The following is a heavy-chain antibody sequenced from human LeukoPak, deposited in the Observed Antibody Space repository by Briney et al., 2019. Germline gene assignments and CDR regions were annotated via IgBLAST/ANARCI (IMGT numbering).Heavy chain of an antibody. V-gene: IGHV4-59*01. CDR3: ARAFQSSHYDILTGYYVGHPPGANWSDP. CDR1: GGSISSYY. CDR2: IYYSGST. J-gene: IGHJ5*02. D-gene: IGHD3-9*01. Sequence: SETLSLTCTVSGGSISSYYWSWIRQPPGKGLEWIGYIYYSGSTNYNPSLKSRVTISVDTSKNQFSLKLSSVTAADTAVYYCARAFQSSHYDILTGYYVGHPPGANWSDPWGQGTLVTVSS.